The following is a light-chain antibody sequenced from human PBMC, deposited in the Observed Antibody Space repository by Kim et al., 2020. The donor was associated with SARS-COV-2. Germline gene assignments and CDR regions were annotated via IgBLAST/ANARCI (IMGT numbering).Light chain of an antibody. J-gene: IGKJ1*01. V-gene: IGKV1-5*01. CDR1: QSIGDW. CDR2: DVS. CDR3: QQYNSYWT. Sequence: SASVGDRVTITCRASQSIGDWLAWYQQKPGKAPKVLMYDVSRLESGVPSRFSGRGSGIEFTLTISSLQPDDFATYYCQQYNSYWTFGQGTKVDIK.